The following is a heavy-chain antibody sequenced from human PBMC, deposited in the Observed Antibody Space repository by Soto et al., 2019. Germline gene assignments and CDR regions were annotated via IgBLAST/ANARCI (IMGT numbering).Heavy chain of an antibody. CDR1: GYTFTSYD. CDR2: MNPNSGNT. V-gene: IGHV1-8*01. J-gene: IGHJ4*02. D-gene: IGHD4-4*01. Sequence: QVQLVQSGAEVKKPGASVKVSCKASGYTFTSYDINWVRQATGQGLEWMGWMNPNSGNTGYAQKFQGRVTMTRNTAISTAYMELSSLSSEDTAVYYCARGDTTVTTALDVDRTFDYWGQGTLVTVSS. CDR3: ARGDTTVTTALDVDRTFDY.